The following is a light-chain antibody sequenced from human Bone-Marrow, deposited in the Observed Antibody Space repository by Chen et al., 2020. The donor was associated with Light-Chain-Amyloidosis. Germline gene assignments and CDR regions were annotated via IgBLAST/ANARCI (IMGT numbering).Light chain of an antibody. CDR3: QTYRGRRQGM. CDR1: SGSISTNY. J-gene: IGLJ3*02. Sequence: NFMLTQPHSVSESPGKTVLISCTRSSGSISTNYGQWYRQRPGSSPTTVLYDDDQRPSGVPDRYPDSMDRASHSASLTLTGLKTKTVSRYYCQTYRGRRQGMCGGGTNLT. V-gene: IGLV6-57*01. CDR2: DDD.